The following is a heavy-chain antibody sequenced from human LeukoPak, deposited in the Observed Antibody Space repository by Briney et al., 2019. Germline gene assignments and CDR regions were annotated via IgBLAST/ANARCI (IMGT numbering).Heavy chain of an antibody. V-gene: IGHV4-4*07. CDR3: ARDSYYYDSSNYWVLDY. J-gene: IGHJ4*02. CDR1: GGSISSYY. D-gene: IGHD3-22*01. CDR2: IYTSGST. Sequence: PSETLSLTCTASGGSISSYYWSWIRQPAGKGLEWIGRIYTSGSTNYNPSLKSRVTMSVDTSKNQFSLKLSSVTAADTAVYYCARDSYYYDSSNYWVLDYWGQGTLVTVSS.